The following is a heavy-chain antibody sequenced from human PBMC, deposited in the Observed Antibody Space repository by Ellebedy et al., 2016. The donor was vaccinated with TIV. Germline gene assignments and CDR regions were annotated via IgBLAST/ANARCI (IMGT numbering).Heavy chain of an antibody. CDR3: ARLKDNGDSSDPDGMDV. CDR1: GYNFPLYW. Sequence: GESLKISXATSGYNFPLYWITWVRQMPGKGLEWMGRIDAGDSRAHYSPSFQGHITISTDKSTRIAYLQWSSLRASDTATYYCARLKDNGDSSDPDGMDVWGQGTSVAVSS. CDR2: IDAGDSRA. V-gene: IGHV5-10-1*01. D-gene: IGHD3-22*01. J-gene: IGHJ6*02.